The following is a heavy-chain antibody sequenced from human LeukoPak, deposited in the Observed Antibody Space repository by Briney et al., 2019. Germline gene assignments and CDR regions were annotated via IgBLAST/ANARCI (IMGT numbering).Heavy chain of an antibody. Sequence: GGSLRLSCAASGFSFSGYWMHWVLQAPGKGLVWDALINHDSTGPNYADSLKGRFGISRDNAKDTLYLQMNSLRAEDTAVYYCARAGPDWRIDSWGQGTLVTVSS. CDR1: GFSFSGYW. CDR3: ARAGPDWRIDS. J-gene: IGHJ4*02. V-gene: IGHV3-74*01. CDR2: INHDSTGP. D-gene: IGHD3-9*01.